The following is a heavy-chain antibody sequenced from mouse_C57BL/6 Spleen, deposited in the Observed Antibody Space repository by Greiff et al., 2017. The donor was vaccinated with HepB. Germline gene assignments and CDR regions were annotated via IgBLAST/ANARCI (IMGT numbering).Heavy chain of an antibody. CDR1: GYTFTSYG. CDR2: IYPRSGNT. Sequence: QVQLKESGAELARPGASVKLSCKASGYTFTSYGISWVKQRTGQGLEWIGEIYPRSGNTYYNEKFKGKATLTADKSSSTAYMELRSLTSEDSAVYFCAIITTVVATGVDYWGQGTTLTVSS. V-gene: IGHV1-81*01. CDR3: AIITTVVATGVDY. D-gene: IGHD1-1*01. J-gene: IGHJ2*01.